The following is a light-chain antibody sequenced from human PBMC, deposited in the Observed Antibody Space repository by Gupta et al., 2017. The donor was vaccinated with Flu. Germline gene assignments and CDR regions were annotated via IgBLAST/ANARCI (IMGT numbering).Light chain of an antibody. V-gene: IGKV3-11*01. CDR3: QHRSNWPSIT. CDR2: GAS. Sequence: ESATLSCRARESITNYLTGYQQKPGQAPRLLIYGASTRATGIPARFSGSGSGTDFTLTISSLEREDFAVYYCQHRSNWPSITFGQGTRLEIK. J-gene: IGKJ5*01. CDR1: ESITNY.